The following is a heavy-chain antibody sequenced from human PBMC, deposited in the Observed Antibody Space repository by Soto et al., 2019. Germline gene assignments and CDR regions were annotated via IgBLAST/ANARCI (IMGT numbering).Heavy chain of an antibody. V-gene: IGHV1-69*01. D-gene: IGHD3-22*01. Sequence: SVKVSCKASGGTFSSYAISWVRQAPVQGLEWMGGIIPIFGTANYSQKFQGRVTITADESTSTAYMELSSLRSEDTAVYYCARSAYYYDSSGYHFDYWGQGTLVTVSS. CDR2: IIPIFGTA. J-gene: IGHJ4*02. CDR3: ARSAYYYDSSGYHFDY. CDR1: GGTFSSYA.